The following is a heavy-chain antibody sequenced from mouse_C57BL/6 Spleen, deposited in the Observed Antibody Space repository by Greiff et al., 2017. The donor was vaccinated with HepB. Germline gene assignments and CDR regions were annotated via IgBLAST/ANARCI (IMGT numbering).Heavy chain of an antibody. Sequence: QVQLQQPGAELVKPGASVKLSCKASGYTFTSYWMQWVKQRPGQGLEWIGEIDPSDSYTNYNQKLKGKATLTVDTSSSTAYMQLSSLTSEDSVVYYCASRDITTVVARGYAMDYWGQGTSVTVSS. D-gene: IGHD1-1*01. CDR2: IDPSDSYT. J-gene: IGHJ4*01. V-gene: IGHV1-50*01. CDR1: GYTFTSYW. CDR3: ASRDITTVVARGYAMDY.